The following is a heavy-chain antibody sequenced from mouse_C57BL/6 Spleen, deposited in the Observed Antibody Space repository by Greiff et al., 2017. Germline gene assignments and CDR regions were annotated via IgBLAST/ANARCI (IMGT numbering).Heavy chain of an antibody. V-gene: IGHV2-2*01. CDR3: ARNWDTTVVARGFAY. Sequence: VQGVESGPGLVQPSQSLSITCTVSGFSLTSYGVHWVRQSPGKGLEWLGVIWSGGSTDYNAAFISRLSISKDNSKSQVFFKMNSLQADDTAIYYCARNWDTTVVARGFAYWGQGTLVTVSA. J-gene: IGHJ3*01. D-gene: IGHD1-1*01. CDR2: IWSGGST. CDR1: GFSLTSYG.